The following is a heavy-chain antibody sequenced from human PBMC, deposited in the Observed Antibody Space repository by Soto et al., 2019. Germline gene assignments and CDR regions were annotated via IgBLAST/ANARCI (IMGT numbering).Heavy chain of an antibody. D-gene: IGHD5-18*01. CDR3: ARDRHHTAMAFHYGMDV. CDR2: ISGSGGST. CDR1: GFTFSSYA. V-gene: IGHV3-23*01. Sequence: GGSLRLSCAASGFTFSSYAMSWVRQAPGKGLEWVSAISGSGGSTYYADSVKGRFTISRDNSKNTLYLQMNSLRAEDTAVYYCARDRHHTAMAFHYGMDVWGQGTTVTVSS. J-gene: IGHJ6*02.